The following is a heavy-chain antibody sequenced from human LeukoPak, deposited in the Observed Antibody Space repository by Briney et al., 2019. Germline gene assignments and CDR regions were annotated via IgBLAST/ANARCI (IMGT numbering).Heavy chain of an antibody. J-gene: IGHJ4*02. Sequence: SETLSLTCTVSGGSISSSSYSWGWIRQPPGKGLEWIGSIYYSGSTYYNPSLKSRVTISVDTSKNQFSLKLSSVTAADTAVYYCARGLVRGVLFDYWGQGTLVTVSS. D-gene: IGHD3-10*01. V-gene: IGHV4-39*01. CDR3: ARGLVRGVLFDY. CDR2: IYYSGST. CDR1: GGSISSSSYS.